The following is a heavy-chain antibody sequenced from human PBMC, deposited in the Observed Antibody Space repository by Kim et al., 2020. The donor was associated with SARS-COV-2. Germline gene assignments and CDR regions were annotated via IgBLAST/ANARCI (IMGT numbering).Heavy chain of an antibody. CDR2: IYPGDSDT. V-gene: IGHV5-51*01. Sequence: GESLKISCKGSGYSFTSRWIGWVRQMPGKGLEWMGIIYPGDSDTRYSPSFQGQVTIAADKSISTAYLQWSSLKASDTAMYYFARQGGIAVAGPPYWGQGTLVTVSS. D-gene: IGHD6-19*01. CDR3: ARQGGIAVAGPPY. J-gene: IGHJ4*02. CDR1: GYSFTSRW.